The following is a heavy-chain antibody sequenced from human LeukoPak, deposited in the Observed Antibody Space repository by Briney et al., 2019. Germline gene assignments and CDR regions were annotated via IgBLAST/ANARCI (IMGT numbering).Heavy chain of an antibody. J-gene: IGHJ4*02. CDR1: GYTFTGSY. D-gene: IGHD1-1*01. Sequence: ASVKVSCKASGYTFTGSYMHWVRQAPGRGFEWIGWIGPASGATNYAQNFQGRVTSTTDTSITTAYMELSSLTSDDTASYYCLNEHGGWGQGTPVTVSS. V-gene: IGHV1-2*02. CDR3: LNEHGG. CDR2: IGPASGAT.